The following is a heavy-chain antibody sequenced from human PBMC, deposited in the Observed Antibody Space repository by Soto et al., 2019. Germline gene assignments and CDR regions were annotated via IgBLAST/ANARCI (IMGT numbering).Heavy chain of an antibody. CDR3: AMANLIAAPPGDY. V-gene: IGHV3-30-3*01. J-gene: IGHJ4*02. D-gene: IGHD6-6*01. Sequence: QVQLVESGGGVVQPGRSLRLSCAASGFTFSSYAMHWVRQAPGKGLEWVAVISYDGSNKYYADSVKGRFTISRDNFKNTLYLQMNSLRAEDTAVYYCAMANLIAAPPGDYWGQGTLVTVSS. CDR1: GFTFSSYA. CDR2: ISYDGSNK.